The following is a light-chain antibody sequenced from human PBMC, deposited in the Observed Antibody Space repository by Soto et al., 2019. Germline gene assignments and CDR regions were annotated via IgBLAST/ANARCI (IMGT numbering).Light chain of an antibody. V-gene: IGKV3-20*01. CDR3: QQYGSSPTWT. CDR2: GAS. J-gene: IGKJ1*01. CDR1: QSVDSNY. Sequence: EIVLTQSPGTLSLSPGERATLSCRASQSVDSNYLAWYQQKPDQAPRLLIYGASKKATGIPDRFNGNGSGTDFTLTISRLEPEDFAVFYCQQYGSSPTWTFGQGTKVDIK.